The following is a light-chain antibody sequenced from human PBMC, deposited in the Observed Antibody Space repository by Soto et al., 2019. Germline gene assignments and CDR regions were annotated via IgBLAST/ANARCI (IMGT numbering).Light chain of an antibody. CDR1: SSDVGGYNY. Sequence: QPVLTQPASVSGSPGQSITISCTGTSSDVGGYNYVSWYQQHPGKAPKLMIYEVSNRPSGVSNRFSGSKSGNTASLTISGLQAEDEADYYCSSYTSSSTSYVFGTGTQLTVL. V-gene: IGLV2-14*01. CDR3: SSYTSSSTSYV. CDR2: EVS. J-gene: IGLJ1*01.